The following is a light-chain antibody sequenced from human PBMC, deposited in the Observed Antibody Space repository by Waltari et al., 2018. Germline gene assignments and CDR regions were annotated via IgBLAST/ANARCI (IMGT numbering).Light chain of an antibody. Sequence: QSVLTQPPSASGTPGQRVTISCSGSSSNIGSNTVTWYQQLPGTAPKLLIYSNNQRPSGVPDRFSGSKSGTSASLAISGLQSEDEADYCCAAWDDSLNGLYVFGTGTKVTVL. CDR3: AAWDDSLNGLYV. V-gene: IGLV1-44*01. J-gene: IGLJ1*01. CDR1: SSNIGSNT. CDR2: SNN.